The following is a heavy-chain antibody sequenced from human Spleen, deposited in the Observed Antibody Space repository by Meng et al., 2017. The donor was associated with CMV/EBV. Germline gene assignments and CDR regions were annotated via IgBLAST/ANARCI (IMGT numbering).Heavy chain of an antibody. CDR3: AREDYSSSSFDY. V-gene: IGHV4-61*01. J-gene: IGHJ4*02. CDR1: DGSVSSGSYY. Sequence: SETLSLTCIVSDGSVSSGSYYWSWIRQPPGKGLEWIGYIYYSGNTNYNPSLKSRVTKSLDTSKNQFSLKLTSVTAADTAVYYCAREDYSSSSFDYWGQGTLVTVSS. D-gene: IGHD6-6*01. CDR2: IYYSGNT.